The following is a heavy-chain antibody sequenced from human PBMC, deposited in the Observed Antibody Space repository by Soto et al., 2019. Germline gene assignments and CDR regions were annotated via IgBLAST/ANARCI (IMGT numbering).Heavy chain of an antibody. D-gene: IGHD6-19*01. V-gene: IGHV4-59*12. CDR2: IYYSGST. J-gene: IGHJ6*02. CDR1: GGSISSYY. Sequence: SETLSLTCTVSGGSISSYYWSWIRQPPGKGLEWIGYIYYSGSTNYNPSLKSRVTISVDTSKNQFSLKLSSVTAADTAVYYCARDYDPIAVAENYYYHGMDVWGQGTTVTVSS. CDR3: ARDYDPIAVAENYYYHGMDV.